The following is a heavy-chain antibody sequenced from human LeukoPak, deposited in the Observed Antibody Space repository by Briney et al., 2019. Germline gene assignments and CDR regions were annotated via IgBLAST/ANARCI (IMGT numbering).Heavy chain of an antibody. CDR2: FDPEDGET. CDR3: ARDRAGTTVTTYYYYYYMDV. V-gene: IGHV1-24*01. D-gene: IGHD4-17*01. CDR1: GYTLTELS. J-gene: IGHJ6*03. Sequence: ASVKVSCKVSGYTLTELSMHWVRQAPGKGLEWMGGFDPEDGETIYAQKFQGRVTMTEDTSTDTAYMELSSLRSEDTAVYYCARDRAGTTVTTYYYYYYMDVWGKGTTVTISS.